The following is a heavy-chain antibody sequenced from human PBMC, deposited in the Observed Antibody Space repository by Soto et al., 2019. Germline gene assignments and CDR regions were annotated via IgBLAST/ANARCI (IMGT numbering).Heavy chain of an antibody. Sequence: GGSLRLSCAASGFTFSNAWMNWVRQAPGKGLEWVGRIKSKTDGGTTDYAAPVKGRFTISRDDSKNTLYLQMNSLKTEDTAVYYCTTDSMITFGGVIEDTDYWGQGTLVTVSS. CDR3: TTDSMITFGGVIEDTDY. CDR2: IKSKTDGGTT. D-gene: IGHD3-16*02. CDR1: GFTFSNAW. V-gene: IGHV3-15*07. J-gene: IGHJ4*02.